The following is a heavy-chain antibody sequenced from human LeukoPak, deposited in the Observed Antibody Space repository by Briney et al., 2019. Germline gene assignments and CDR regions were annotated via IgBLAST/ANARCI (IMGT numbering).Heavy chain of an antibody. D-gene: IGHD2-2*01. Sequence: GGSLRLSCAASGFTFSSYSMNWVRQAPGKGLEWVSYISSSSSTIYYADSVKSRFTISRDNAKNSLYLQMNSLRAEDTAVYYCARVGVGIVVVPAAADYYYYGMDVWGQGTTVTVSS. V-gene: IGHV3-48*01. CDR3: ARVGVGIVVVPAAADYYYYGMDV. J-gene: IGHJ6*02. CDR1: GFTFSSYS. CDR2: ISSSSSTI.